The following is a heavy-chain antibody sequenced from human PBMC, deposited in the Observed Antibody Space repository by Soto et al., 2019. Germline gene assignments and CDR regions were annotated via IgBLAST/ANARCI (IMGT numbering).Heavy chain of an antibody. CDR3: ARQTYCSSTSCYTVDS. CDR2: IYLGDSDT. D-gene: IGHD2-2*02. J-gene: IGHJ4*02. V-gene: IGHV5-51*01. CDR1: GYSFTIYC. Sequence: PGESLKISCKGSGYSFTIYCIGWVLQMPWKGLEWMGIIYLGDSDTRYSPSFQGQVTISADKSISTAYLQWSSLKASDTAMYYCARQTYCSSTSCYTVDSWGQGTLVTVSS.